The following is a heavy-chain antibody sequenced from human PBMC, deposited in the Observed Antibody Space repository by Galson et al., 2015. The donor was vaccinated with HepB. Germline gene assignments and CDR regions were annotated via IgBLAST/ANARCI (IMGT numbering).Heavy chain of an antibody. V-gene: IGHV3-30*18. J-gene: IGHJ4*02. CDR1: GFTFSSYG. CDR3: AKAGAGRLATPDY. Sequence: SLRLSCAASGFTFSSYGMHWVRQAPGKGLEWVAVISYDGSNKYYADSVKGRFTISRDNSKNTLYLQMNSLRAEDTAVYYCAKAGAGRLATPDYWGQGTLVTVSS. D-gene: IGHD5-12*01. CDR2: ISYDGSNK.